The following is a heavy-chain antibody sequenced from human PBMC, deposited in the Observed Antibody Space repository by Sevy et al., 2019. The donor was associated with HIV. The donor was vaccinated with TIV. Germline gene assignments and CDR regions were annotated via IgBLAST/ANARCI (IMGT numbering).Heavy chain of an antibody. CDR1: GYSMTSYY. CDR3: VRTRRSGGAWFDP. Sequence: SETLSLTCSVSGYSMTSYYWSWIRQPPGKGLEWIGYILYSGTTNSNPSLKSRVTMSVDTSRNHFSLNLTSVTAADTAIYYCVRTRRSGGAWFDPWGQGILVTVSS. CDR2: ILYSGTT. D-gene: IGHD6-19*01. V-gene: IGHV4-59*01. J-gene: IGHJ5*02.